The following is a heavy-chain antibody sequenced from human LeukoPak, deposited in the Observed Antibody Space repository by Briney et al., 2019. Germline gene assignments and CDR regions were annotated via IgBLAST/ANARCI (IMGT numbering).Heavy chain of an antibody. J-gene: IGHJ3*02. V-gene: IGHV1-2*02. D-gene: IGHD4-17*01. CDR2: INPNSGGT. Sequence: ASVKVSCKASGYTFTGYYMHWVRQAPGQGLEWMGWINPNSGGTNYAQKLQGRVTMTRDTSISTAYMELSRLRSDDTAVYYCARDDYGDYNTGNAFDIRGQGTMVTVSS. CDR3: ARDDYGDYNTGNAFDI. CDR1: GYTFTGYY.